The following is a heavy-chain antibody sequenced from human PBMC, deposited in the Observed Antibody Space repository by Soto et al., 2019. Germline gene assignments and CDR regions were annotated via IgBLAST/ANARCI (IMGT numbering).Heavy chain of an antibody. CDR2: ISSSNRTI. CDR1: GFPFRSYS. Sequence: AGGSLRLSCAASGFPFRSYSMNWVRQAPGKGLEWVSYISSSNRTINYADSVKGRFIISRDNAKNSLYLQMNSLRDDDAAVYYCSREVYEERQRQYYYFGMDVWGQGTTVTVSS. D-gene: IGHD1-1*01. CDR3: SREVYEERQRQYYYFGMDV. V-gene: IGHV3-48*02. J-gene: IGHJ6*02.